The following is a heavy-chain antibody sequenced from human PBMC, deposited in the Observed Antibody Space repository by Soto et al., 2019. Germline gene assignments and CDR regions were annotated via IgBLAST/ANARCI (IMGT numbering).Heavy chain of an antibody. J-gene: IGHJ6*02. CDR1: GFTFDDYT. CDR2: ISWDGGST. V-gene: IGHV3-43*01. CDR3: AKVGESRLLGDYYGMDV. D-gene: IGHD3-10*01. Sequence: GGSLRLSCAASGFTFDDYTMHWVRQAPGKGLEWVSLISWDGGSTYYADSVKGRFTISRDNSKNSLYLQMNSLRTEDTALYYCAKVGESRLLGDYYGMDVWGQGTKVTVSS.